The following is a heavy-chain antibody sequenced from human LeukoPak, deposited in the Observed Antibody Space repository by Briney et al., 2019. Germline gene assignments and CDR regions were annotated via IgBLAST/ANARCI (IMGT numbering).Heavy chain of an antibody. D-gene: IGHD5-12*01. J-gene: IGHJ2*01. Sequence: SETLSLTCTVSGGSVSNGNYFWSWIRQPPGKGLEWIGYLYYSGSTNYNPSLKSRVTISIDTSKNQFSLKLSSVTAADTAVYYCARDRVGGYDYAYFDLWGRGTLVTVSS. CDR2: LYYSGST. CDR3: ARDRVGGYDYAYFDL. V-gene: IGHV4-61*01. CDR1: GGSVSNGNYF.